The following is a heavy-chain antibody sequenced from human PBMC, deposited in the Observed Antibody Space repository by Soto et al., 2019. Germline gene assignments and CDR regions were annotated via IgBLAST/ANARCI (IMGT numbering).Heavy chain of an antibody. CDR3: ATDDTVMVGADSAFDI. CDR2: IIPIFNTS. V-gene: IGHV1-69*18. J-gene: IGHJ3*02. Sequence: QVQLVQSGADVKKPGSSVRVSCKASGGSFNSHSFSWVRQAPGQGLEWVGTIIPIFNTSTYAERFQGRVTITADASTYTAYMDLSSLTSEDSAVYYCATDDTVMVGADSAFDIWGQGTMVTVSS. CDR1: GGSFNSHS. D-gene: IGHD4-17*01.